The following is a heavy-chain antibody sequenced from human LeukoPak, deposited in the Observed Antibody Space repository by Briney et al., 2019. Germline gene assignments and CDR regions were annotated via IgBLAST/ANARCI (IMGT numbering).Heavy chain of an antibody. D-gene: IGHD3-10*02. CDR1: GFTFSSYE. Sequence: GGSMRPSCAVSGFTFSSYEVNWVRQAPGKGLEWVSSISSSGSTIYYADSVKGRFTISRGNAKNSLYLQMNSLRAEDTAVYYCAELGITMIGGVWGKGTTVTISS. J-gene: IGHJ6*04. CDR2: ISSSGSTI. V-gene: IGHV3-48*03. CDR3: AELGITMIGGV.